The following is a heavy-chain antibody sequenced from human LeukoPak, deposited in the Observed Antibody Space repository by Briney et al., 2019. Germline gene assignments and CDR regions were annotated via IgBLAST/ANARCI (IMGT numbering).Heavy chain of an antibody. Sequence: SETLSLTCTVSGGSICSGGYYWSWIRQHPGKGLEWIGYIYYGGSTYYNPSLKSRVTISVDTSKNQFSLKLSSVTAADTAVYYCARFCDSSSWYWSALRSFDPWGQGTLVTVSS. CDR2: IYYGGST. D-gene: IGHD6-13*01. CDR1: GGSICSGGYY. J-gene: IGHJ5*02. CDR3: ARFCDSSSWYWSALRSFDP. V-gene: IGHV4-31*03.